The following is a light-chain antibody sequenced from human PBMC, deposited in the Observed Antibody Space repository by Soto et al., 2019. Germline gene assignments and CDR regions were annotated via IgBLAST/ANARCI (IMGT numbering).Light chain of an antibody. V-gene: IGLV1-44*01. CDR2: SNN. CDR1: SSNIGSNT. J-gene: IGLJ2*01. Sequence: QSVLTQPPSASGTPGQRVTFYCSGSSSNIGSNTVNWYQQLPGTAPKLLIYSNNQRPSGVPDRFSGSKSGTSASLAISGLQSEDEADYYCAAWDDSLNGPVFGGGTKLTVL. CDR3: AAWDDSLNGPV.